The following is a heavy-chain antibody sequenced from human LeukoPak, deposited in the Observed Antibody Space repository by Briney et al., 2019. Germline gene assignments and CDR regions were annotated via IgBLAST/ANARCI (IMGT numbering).Heavy chain of an antibody. CDR2: IKEDGTEK. CDR1: GFTFSNYW. Sequence: GGSLRLSCAASGFTFSNYWMGWVRQPPGKGLQWVANIKEDGTEKYYVDSVKGRFTISRDNAKNSVYLQMNSLRVEDTAVYYCARDITGTRNSFDPWGQGTLVTVSS. J-gene: IGHJ5*02. D-gene: IGHD1-7*01. CDR3: ARDITGTRNSFDP. V-gene: IGHV3-7*01.